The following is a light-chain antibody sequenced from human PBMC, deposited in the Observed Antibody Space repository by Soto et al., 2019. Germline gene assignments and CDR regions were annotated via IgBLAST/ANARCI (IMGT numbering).Light chain of an antibody. J-gene: IGKJ1*01. CDR1: QSVSSN. CDR3: QQYDTYPTT. V-gene: IGKV3-15*01. Sequence: EIVMTQSPATLSVSPGERATLSCRASQSVSSNLAWYQQKPGQAPRLLIYGASTRATGIPARFSGSGSGTEFTLTISSLQSEDFATYYCQQYDTYPTTFGQGTKVEIK. CDR2: GAS.